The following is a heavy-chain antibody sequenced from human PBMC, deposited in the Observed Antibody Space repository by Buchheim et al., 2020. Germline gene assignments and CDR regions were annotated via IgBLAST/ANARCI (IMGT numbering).Heavy chain of an antibody. V-gene: IGHV4-31*03. D-gene: IGHD1-26*01. Sequence: QVQLQESGPGLVKSSQTLSLTCTVPGGSITSGGYFWNWIRQFPGKGLEWIGYIHHSGSTYYNPSLKSRVTMSVDTSKNQFFLRLTSVTAADTAIYYCARDIGEGHFDYWGQGTL. CDR2: IHHSGST. CDR3: ARDIGEGHFDY. J-gene: IGHJ4*02. CDR1: GGSITSGGYF.